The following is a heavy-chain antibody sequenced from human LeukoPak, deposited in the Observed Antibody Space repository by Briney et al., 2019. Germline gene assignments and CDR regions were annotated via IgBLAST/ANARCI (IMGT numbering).Heavy chain of an antibody. D-gene: IGHD3-10*01. CDR1: GGFISSYY. V-gene: IGHV4-34*01. CDR3: ARGVDYYGV. Sequence: KPSETLSLTCTVSGGFISSYYWSWIRQPPVKGLEWIGEINHSGGTNYNPSLKSRVTISVDTSKKQFSLKLSSVTAADTAVYYCARGVDYYGVWGQGTLVTVSS. CDR2: INHSGGT. J-gene: IGHJ4*02.